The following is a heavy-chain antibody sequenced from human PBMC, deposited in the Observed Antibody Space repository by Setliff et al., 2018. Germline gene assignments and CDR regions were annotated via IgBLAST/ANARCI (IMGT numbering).Heavy chain of an antibody. D-gene: IGHD2-15*01. Sequence: SETLSLTCSVSGDSISSSSYYWGWIRQPPGKGLEWIGSINYSGITYYSPSLKSRVTVSVDTSKNQFSLKLSSVTAADTAVYYCARLPGYCNGGNCYGYYTFDIWGQGTMGTV. V-gene: IGHV4-39*01. CDR3: ARLPGYCNGGNCYGYYTFDI. CDR1: GDSISSSSYY. J-gene: IGHJ3*02. CDR2: INYSGIT.